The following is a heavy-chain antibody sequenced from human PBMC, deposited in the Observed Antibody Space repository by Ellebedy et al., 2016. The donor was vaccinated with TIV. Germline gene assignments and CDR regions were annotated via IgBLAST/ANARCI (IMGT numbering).Heavy chain of an antibody. V-gene: IGHV1-2*02. D-gene: IGHD2-2*01. Sequence: AASVKVSCKASGYTFTGYYMHWVRQAPGQGLEWMGWINPNSGGTNYAQKFQGRVTMTRDTSISTAYMELSRLRSDDTAVYYCARVKTCATSCYRMDVWGQGTTVTVSS. CDR3: ARVKTCATSCYRMDV. CDR2: INPNSGGT. CDR1: GYTFTGYY. J-gene: IGHJ6*02.